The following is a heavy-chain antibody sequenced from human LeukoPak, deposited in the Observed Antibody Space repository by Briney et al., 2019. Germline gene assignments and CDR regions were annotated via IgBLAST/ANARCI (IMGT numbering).Heavy chain of an antibody. J-gene: IGHJ4*02. V-gene: IGHV3-48*01. CDR1: GFTFSNYN. CDR2: ISRSAATI. CDR3: ARGYSSGLHFDY. D-gene: IGHD6-19*01. Sequence: GGSLRLSCAASGFTFSNYNMDWVRQAPGKGLEWVSFISRSAATIYYADSVRGRFTISRDNAKNSLYLQLNSLRAEDTAVYYCARGYSSGLHFDYWGQGTLVTVSS.